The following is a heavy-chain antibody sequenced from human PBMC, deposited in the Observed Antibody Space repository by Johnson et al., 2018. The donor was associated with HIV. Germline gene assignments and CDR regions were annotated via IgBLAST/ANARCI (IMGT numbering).Heavy chain of an antibody. CDR2: IFFDGSKE. CDR3: AKDYAIFGVSIMRDGLPFDAFDI. CDR1: GFTFSSYA. Sequence: QEQLVESGGGVVQPGRSLRLSCAASGFTFSSYAMHWVRQAPGKGLEWVAVIFFDGSKEFYEDSVKGRFTISRDNLKNTLYLQMNSLRAEDTALYYCAKDYAIFGVSIMRDGLPFDAFDIWGQGTMVTVSS. J-gene: IGHJ3*02. V-gene: IGHV3-30*04. D-gene: IGHD3-3*01.